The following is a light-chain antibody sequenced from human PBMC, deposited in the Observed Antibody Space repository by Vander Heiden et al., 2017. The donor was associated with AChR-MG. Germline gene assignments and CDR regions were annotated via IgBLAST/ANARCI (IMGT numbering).Light chain of an antibody. J-gene: IGLJ2*01. V-gene: IGLV2-14*01. CDR3: SSYTSISTVV. Sequence: QSALPQPASVSASPGPPITISCTGTSSDVGGYNSVSWYQQHPGKAPNLMIYEVSNRPSGVSNRFSGSKSGNTASLTSSGLQAEDEADYYCSSYTSISTVVFGGGTKLTVL. CDR1: SSDVGGYNS. CDR2: EVS.